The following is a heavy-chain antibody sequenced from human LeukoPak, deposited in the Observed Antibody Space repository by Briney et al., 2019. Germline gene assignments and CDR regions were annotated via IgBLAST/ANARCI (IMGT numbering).Heavy chain of an antibody. CDR1: GGSISSSSYY. V-gene: IGHV4-39*01. CDR3: ARRNPTHNWFDP. J-gene: IGHJ5*02. CDR2: IYYSGST. Sequence: SETLSLTCTVSGGSISSSSYYWGWIRQPPGKGLERIGSIYYSGSTYYNPSLKSRVTISVDTSKNQFSLKLSSVTAADTAVYYCARRNPTHNWFDPWGQGTLVTVSS.